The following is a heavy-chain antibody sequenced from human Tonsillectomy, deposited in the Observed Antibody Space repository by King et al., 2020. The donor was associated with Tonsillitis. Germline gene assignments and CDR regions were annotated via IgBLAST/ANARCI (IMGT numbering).Heavy chain of an antibody. CDR3: ARAREYSTSSDF. V-gene: IGHV1-46*03. CDR2: INPSGGST. Sequence: QLVQSGAEVKKPGASVKVSCKASGYTFTSYYMHWVRQAPGQGREGMGIINPSGGSTTYAQKLQGRVTMTRDTSTSTVYMELSSLRSDDTAVYYGARAREYSTSSDFWGQGTLVTVPS. D-gene: IGHD6-6*01. J-gene: IGHJ4*02. CDR1: GYTFTSYY.